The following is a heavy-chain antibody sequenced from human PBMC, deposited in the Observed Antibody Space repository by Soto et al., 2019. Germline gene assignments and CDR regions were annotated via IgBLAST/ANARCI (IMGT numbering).Heavy chain of an antibody. J-gene: IGHJ6*02. CDR2: IYYSGST. CDR3: ASGAVRDTAMVRYYYYGMDV. D-gene: IGHD5-18*01. CDR1: GGSISSYY. Sequence: SETLSLTCTVSGGSISSYYWSWIRQPPGEGLEGIGYIYYSGSTNYNPSLKSRVTISVDTSKNQFALKLSSVTAADTAVYACASGAVRDTAMVRYYYYGMDVWGQGTTVPVSS. V-gene: IGHV4-59*01.